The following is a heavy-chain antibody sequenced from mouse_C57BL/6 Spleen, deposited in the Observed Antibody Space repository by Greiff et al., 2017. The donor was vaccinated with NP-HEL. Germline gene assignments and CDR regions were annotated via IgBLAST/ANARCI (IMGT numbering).Heavy chain of an antibody. D-gene: IGHD1-1*01. CDR2: INYDGSST. Sequence: DVKLVESEGGLVQPGSSMKLSCTASGFTFSDYYMAWVRQVPEKGLEWVANINYDGSSTYYLDSLKSRFIISRDNAKNILYLQMSSLKSEDTATYYCARDRGTTVWYFDVWGTGTTVTVSS. V-gene: IGHV5-16*01. J-gene: IGHJ1*03. CDR3: ARDRGTTVWYFDV. CDR1: GFTFSDYY.